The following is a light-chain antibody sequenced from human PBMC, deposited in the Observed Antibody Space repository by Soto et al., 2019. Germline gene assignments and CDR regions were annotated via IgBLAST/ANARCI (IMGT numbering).Light chain of an antibody. CDR2: SAS. V-gene: IGKV1-17*01. CDR3: QQYNSYSGT. CDR1: QSISSY. J-gene: IGKJ1*01. Sequence: DIQMTQSPSSLSASVGDRVTITCRASQSISSYLNWYQQTPGKAPKLLIYSASNLQSGVPSRFSGSGSGTEFTLTISSLQPDDFATYYCQQYNSYSGTFGQGTKVDIK.